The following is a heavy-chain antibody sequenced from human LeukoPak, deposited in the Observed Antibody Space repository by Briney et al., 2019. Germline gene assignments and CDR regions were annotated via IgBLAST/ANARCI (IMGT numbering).Heavy chain of an antibody. CDR1: GIMFNRFG. CDR2: IRFDASNE. CDR3: AKDKANWNYVSDAFDF. Sequence: PGGSLRLSCAVSGIMFNRFGMHWVRQAPGRGLEWVALIRFDASNEYYADSVKGRFTVSRDNSRNTLYLQMNSLRTEDTAVYYCAKDKANWNYVSDAFDFWGQGTLVTVSA. V-gene: IGHV3-30*02. J-gene: IGHJ3*01. D-gene: IGHD1-7*01.